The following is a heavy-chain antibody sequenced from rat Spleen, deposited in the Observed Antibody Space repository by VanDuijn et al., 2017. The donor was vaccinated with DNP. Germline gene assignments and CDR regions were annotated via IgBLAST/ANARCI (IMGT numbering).Heavy chain of an antibody. D-gene: IGHD1-10*01. V-gene: IGHV2-13*01. CDR3: TREREPNNNPYYFDC. CDR1: GFSLRSYG. CDR2: IWGNGNI. J-gene: IGHJ2*01. Sequence: QVQLKESGPGLLQPSQTLSLNCTVSGFSLRSYGIIWVRQSPGKGLEWMGVIWGNGNINYNSALKSRLSISRDTSKSQVFLRMNSLQTEDTAIYFCTREREPNNNPYYFDCWGQGVLVTVSS.